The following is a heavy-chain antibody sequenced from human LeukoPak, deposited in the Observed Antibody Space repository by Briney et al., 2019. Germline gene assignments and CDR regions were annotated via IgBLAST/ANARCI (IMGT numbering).Heavy chain of an antibody. D-gene: IGHD3-22*01. J-gene: IGHJ4*01. CDR2: IYHSGST. V-gene: IGHV4-38-2*02. CDR1: GYSISSGYY. CDR3: ARGRGYYRYFDY. Sequence: PSETLSLTCTVSGYSISSGYYWGWIRQPPGKELEWIGSIYHSGSTYYNPSLKSRVTISVDTSKNQFSLKLSSVTAADTAVYYCARGRGYYRYFDYWGQGTLVTVSS.